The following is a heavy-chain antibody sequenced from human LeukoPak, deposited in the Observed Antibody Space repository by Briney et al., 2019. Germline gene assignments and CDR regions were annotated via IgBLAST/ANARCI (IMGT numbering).Heavy chain of an antibody. J-gene: IGHJ4*02. Sequence: PSETLSLTCTVSGGSISTSNYYWGWIRQPPGKGLEWIGNIFYSGSTNYNPSLKSRVTISVDTSKNQFSLKLSSVTAADTAVYYCARYMVRGVYYFDYWGQGTLVTVSS. CDR3: ARYMVRGVYYFDY. CDR1: GGSISTSNYY. CDR2: IFYSGST. V-gene: IGHV4-61*05. D-gene: IGHD3-10*01.